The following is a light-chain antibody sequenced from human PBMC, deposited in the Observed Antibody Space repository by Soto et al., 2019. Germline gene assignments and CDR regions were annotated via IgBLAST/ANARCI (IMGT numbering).Light chain of an antibody. J-gene: IGKJ5*01. Sequence: EIVLTQSPVTLSLSPGERATLSCRASQSVGRYLAWYKQKPGQAPRVLSYDASNRATGIPARFSGSGSGTDFTLTISSLEPEDFAVYYCQQRKNWQVTFGQGTRLEIK. CDR2: DAS. CDR3: QQRKNWQVT. CDR1: QSVGRY. V-gene: IGKV3-11*01.